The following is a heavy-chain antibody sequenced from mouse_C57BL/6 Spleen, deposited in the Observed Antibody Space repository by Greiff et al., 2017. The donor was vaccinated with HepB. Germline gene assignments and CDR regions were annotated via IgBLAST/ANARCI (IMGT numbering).Heavy chain of an antibody. D-gene: IGHD2-3*01. V-gene: IGHV1-64*01. J-gene: IGHJ4*01. CDR1: GYTFTSYW. CDR2: IHPNSGST. CDR3: AREGEGDGYYDYAMDY. Sequence: QVQLKQPGAELVKPGASVKLSCKASGYTFTSYWMHWVKQRPGQGLEWIGMIHPNSGSTNYNEKFKSKATLTVDKSSSTAYMQLSSLTSEDSAVYYCAREGEGDGYYDYAMDYWGQGTSVTVSS.